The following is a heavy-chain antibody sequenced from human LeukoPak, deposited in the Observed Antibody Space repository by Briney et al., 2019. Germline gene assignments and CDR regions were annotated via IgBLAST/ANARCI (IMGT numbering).Heavy chain of an antibody. CDR3: AIAKVGATFYYFDY. Sequence: ASVKVSCKASGYTFTSYGISWVRQAPGQGLEWMGWISACNGNTNYAQKLQGRVTMTTDTSTSTAYMELRSLRSDDTAVYYCAIAKVGATFYYFDYWGQGTLVTVSS. J-gene: IGHJ4*02. D-gene: IGHD1-26*01. V-gene: IGHV1-18*01. CDR1: GYTFTSYG. CDR2: ISACNGNT.